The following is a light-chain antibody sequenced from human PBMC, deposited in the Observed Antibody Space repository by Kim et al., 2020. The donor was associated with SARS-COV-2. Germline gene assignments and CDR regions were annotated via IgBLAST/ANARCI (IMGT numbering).Light chain of an antibody. J-gene: IGKJ4*01. V-gene: IGKV1-9*01. CDR2: AAS. CDR1: QDISSY. CDR3: QELHNSPLT. Sequence: ASGGDRATIPCRARQDISSYLAWYQQRPGKAPKLLIYAASTLRSGVPSRFSGSGSGTDFTLTISSLQPEDFATYYCQELHNSPLTFGGGTKVDIK.